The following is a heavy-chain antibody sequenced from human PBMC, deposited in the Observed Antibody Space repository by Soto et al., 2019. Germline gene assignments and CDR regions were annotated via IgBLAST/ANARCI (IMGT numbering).Heavy chain of an antibody. CDR1: GYTFTSYY. CDR3: ATMYSSGWRDFDY. Sequence: ASVKVSCKASGYTFTSYYMHWVRQAPGQGLEWMGIINPSGGSTSYAQKFQGRVTMTRDTSTSTVYVELSSLRSEDTAVYYCATMYSSGWRDFDYWGQGTLVTVSS. D-gene: IGHD6-19*01. V-gene: IGHV1-46*01. CDR2: INPSGGST. J-gene: IGHJ4*02.